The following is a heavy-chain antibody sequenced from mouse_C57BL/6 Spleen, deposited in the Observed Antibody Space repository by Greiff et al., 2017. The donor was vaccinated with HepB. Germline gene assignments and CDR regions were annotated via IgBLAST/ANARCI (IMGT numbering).Heavy chain of an antibody. J-gene: IGHJ3*01. CDR2: INPSSGYT. CDR3: AREAGEGAWFAY. Sequence: QVQLQQSGAELARPGASVKMSCKASGYTFTSYTMHWVKQRPGQGLEWIGYINPSSGYTKYNQKFKDKATLTADKSSSTAYMQLSSLTSEDSAVYYCAREAGEGAWFAYWGQGTLVTVSA. CDR1: GYTFTSYT. V-gene: IGHV1-4*01.